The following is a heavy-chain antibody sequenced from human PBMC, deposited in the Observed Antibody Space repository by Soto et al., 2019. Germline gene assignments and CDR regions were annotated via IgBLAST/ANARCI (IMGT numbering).Heavy chain of an antibody. D-gene: IGHD1-26*01. CDR2: INAGNGNT. V-gene: IGHV1-3*05. CDR3: ASSATTADYYYGMDV. Sequence: QVQLVQSGAEEKKPGASVKVSCKASGYTFTSYAMHWVRQAPGQRLEWMGWINAGNGNTKYSQKFQGRVTITRDTSASTASMELSSLRSEGTAVYYCASSATTADYYYGMDVWGQGTTVTVSS. CDR1: GYTFTSYA. J-gene: IGHJ6*02.